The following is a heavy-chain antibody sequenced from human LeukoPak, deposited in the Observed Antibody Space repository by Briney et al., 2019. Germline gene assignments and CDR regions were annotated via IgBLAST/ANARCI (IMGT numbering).Heavy chain of an antibody. D-gene: IGHD1-26*01. J-gene: IGHJ1*01. CDR1: GFTFDDYA. Sequence: SLRLSCAASGFTFDDYAMHWVRQAPGKGLEWVSGISWNSGSIGYADSVRGRFTISRDNAKNSLYLQMNSLRAEDTALYYCAKGEYFQHWGQGTLVTVSS. V-gene: IGHV3-9*01. CDR2: ISWNSGSI. CDR3: AKGEYFQH.